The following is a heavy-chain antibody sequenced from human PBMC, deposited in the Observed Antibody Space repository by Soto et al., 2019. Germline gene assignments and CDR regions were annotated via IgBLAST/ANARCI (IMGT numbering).Heavy chain of an antibody. CDR1: GGSFSGYY. D-gene: IGHD4-17*01. Sequence: QVQLQQWGAGLLKPSETLSLTCAVYGGSFSGYYWSWIRQPPGKGLEWIGEINHSGSTNYNPSLKSRVTISVDTSKNQFSLKLSSVTAADTAVYYCAGGHDYGDYDDLDYWGQGTLVTVSS. CDR3: AGGHDYGDYDDLDY. V-gene: IGHV4-34*01. J-gene: IGHJ4*02. CDR2: INHSGST.